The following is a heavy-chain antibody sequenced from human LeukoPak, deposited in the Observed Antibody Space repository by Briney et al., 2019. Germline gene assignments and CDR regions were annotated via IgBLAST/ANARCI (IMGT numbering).Heavy chain of an antibody. D-gene: IGHD3-3*01. Sequence: PGGSLRLSCAASGFTFSSYSMNWVRQAPGEGLEWVSSISSSSSYIYYADSVKGRFTISRDNAKNSLYLQMNSLRAEDTAVYYCARKYYDFWSGYSHYFDYWGQGTLVTVSS. CDR3: ARKYYDFWSGYSHYFDY. CDR1: GFTFSSYS. J-gene: IGHJ4*02. V-gene: IGHV3-21*01. CDR2: ISSSSSYI.